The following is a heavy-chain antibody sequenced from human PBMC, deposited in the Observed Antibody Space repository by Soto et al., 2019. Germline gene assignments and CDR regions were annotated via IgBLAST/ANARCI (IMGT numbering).Heavy chain of an antibody. J-gene: IGHJ4*02. V-gene: IGHV2-5*02. CDR1: GFSLSTRGVA. CDR3: AHTYSSGWAFDS. CDR2: IYWDDDK. D-gene: IGHD6-19*01. Sequence: QITLKESGPTLVKPTQTLTLTCTFSGFSLSTRGVAVGWIRPPPGKALECLALIYWDDDKRYSPYPKSRLTLTTDTSKNQVVLTMTNMDPVDTATYYCAHTYSSGWAFDSWGQGTLVTVSS.